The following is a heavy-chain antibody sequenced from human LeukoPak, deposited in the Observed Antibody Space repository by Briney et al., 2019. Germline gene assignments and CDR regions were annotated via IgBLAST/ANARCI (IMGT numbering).Heavy chain of an antibody. Sequence: PGGSLRLSCAASGFTFSSYGMHWVRQAPGKGLEWVAGIWYDGSNKYYAHSVKGRFTISRDNSKNTLYLQMISLRAEDTAVYYCARPYDSSGYYYFDYWGQGTLVTVSS. D-gene: IGHD3-22*01. J-gene: IGHJ4*02. V-gene: IGHV3-33*01. CDR3: ARPYDSSGYYYFDY. CDR2: IWYDGSNK. CDR1: GFTFSSYG.